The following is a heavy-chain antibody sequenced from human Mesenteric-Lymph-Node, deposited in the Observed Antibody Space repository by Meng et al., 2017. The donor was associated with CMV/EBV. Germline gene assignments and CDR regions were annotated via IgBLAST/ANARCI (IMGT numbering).Heavy chain of an antibody. D-gene: IGHD3-10*01. Sequence: CAVYGGSFRNYYWTWIRQAPGKGLEWIGDINHRGSTNYNPSFKSRVTMSVVTSKEQISLKMTSVTAADTASYYCARSSGAPMVTSDYWGQGTLVTVSS. CDR3: ARSSGAPMVTSDY. V-gene: IGHV4-34*01. CDR2: INHRGST. CDR1: GGSFRNYY. J-gene: IGHJ4*02.